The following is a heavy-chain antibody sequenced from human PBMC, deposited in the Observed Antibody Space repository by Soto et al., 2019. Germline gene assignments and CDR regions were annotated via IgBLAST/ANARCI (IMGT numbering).Heavy chain of an antibody. D-gene: IGHD6-13*01. Sequence: ASVKVSCKASGYTFTSYYMHWVRQAPGQGLEWMGIINPSGGSTSYAQKFQGRATMTRDTSTSTVYMELSSLRSEDTAVYYCARSSSWYISRYYFDYWGQGTLVTVS. CDR1: GYTFTSYY. V-gene: IGHV1-46*01. CDR3: ARSSSWYISRYYFDY. J-gene: IGHJ4*02. CDR2: INPSGGST.